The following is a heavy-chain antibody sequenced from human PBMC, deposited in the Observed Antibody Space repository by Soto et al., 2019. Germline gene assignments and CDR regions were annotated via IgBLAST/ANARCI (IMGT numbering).Heavy chain of an antibody. CDR1: GFTFSSYV. D-gene: IGHD2-2*01. Sequence: PGGSLRLSCAASGFTFSSYVMNWVRQAPGKGLEWVSSINTNGGTRYYADSVRGRFTISRDSAQSSLYLHMNSLRADDTAVYYCARSSTSGDVWGQGTTVTVSS. CDR2: INTNGGTR. CDR3: ARSSTSGDV. V-gene: IGHV3-21*01. J-gene: IGHJ6*02.